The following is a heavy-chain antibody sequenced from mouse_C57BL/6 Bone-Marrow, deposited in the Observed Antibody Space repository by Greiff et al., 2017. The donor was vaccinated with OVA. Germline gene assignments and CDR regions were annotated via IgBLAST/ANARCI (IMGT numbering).Heavy chain of an antibody. CDR1: GYAFSSYW. CDR3: ARKGITDYYGSSSFAY. CDR2: IYPGDGDT. V-gene: IGHV1-80*01. J-gene: IGHJ3*01. Sequence: QVQLKESGAELVKPGASVKISCKASGYAFSSYWMNWVKQRPGKGLEWIGQIYPGDGDTNYNGKFKGKATLTADKSSSTAYMQLSSLTSEDSAVYFCARKGITDYYGSSSFAYWGQGTLVTVSA. D-gene: IGHD1-1*01.